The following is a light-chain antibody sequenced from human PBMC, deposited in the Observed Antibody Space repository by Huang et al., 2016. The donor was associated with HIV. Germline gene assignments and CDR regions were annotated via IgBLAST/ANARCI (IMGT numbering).Light chain of an antibody. CDR2: SAS. V-gene: IGKV1-16*02. CDR3: QQYNTSPPT. Sequence: DIQMTQSPSSLYASVGDTVTITCRASPGIGNYLAWFQQKPGQAPKSLIYSASNLQRGVTSKFIGSGSGTDFTLTISSLQSEDFATYYCQQYNTSPPTFGQGTRLEMK. CDR1: PGIGNY. J-gene: IGKJ5*01.